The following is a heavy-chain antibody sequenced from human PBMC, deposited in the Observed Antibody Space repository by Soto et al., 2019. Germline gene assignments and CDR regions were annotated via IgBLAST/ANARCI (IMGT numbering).Heavy chain of an antibody. D-gene: IGHD2-8*01. Sequence: GGSLRLSCAASGFTFRNNVLSWVRQAPGKGLDWVSGITGSGRDTYYADSVKGRFTISRDNSKNMVLLQMNSLRAEDTALYYCAKNGLDNSPSAIDSWGPGTLVTVSS. J-gene: IGHJ4*02. CDR1: GFTFRNNV. CDR3: AKNGLDNSPSAIDS. CDR2: ITGSGRDT. V-gene: IGHV3-23*01.